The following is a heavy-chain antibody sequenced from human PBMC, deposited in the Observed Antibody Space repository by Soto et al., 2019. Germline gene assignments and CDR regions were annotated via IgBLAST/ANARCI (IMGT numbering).Heavy chain of an antibody. CDR1: GGSINSYG. D-gene: IGHD3-10*01. CDR2: VYSSGTT. J-gene: IGHJ4*02. Sequence: SETLSLTCSVCGGSINSYGWSWIRQPAGKGLEWIGRVYSSGTTDYNPSLNSRATLSVETYKNQFSLKLSSVTAADTAVYYCARDIGSYAYGEGYWGQGIPVTVCS. V-gene: IGHV4-4*07. CDR3: ARDIGSYAYGEGY.